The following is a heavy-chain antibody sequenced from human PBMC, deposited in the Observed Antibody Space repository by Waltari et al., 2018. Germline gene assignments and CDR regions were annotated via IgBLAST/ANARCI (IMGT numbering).Heavy chain of an antibody. J-gene: IGHJ4*02. D-gene: IGHD2-2*01. CDR1: GYTFTNYG. CDR3: ARSQGDAGTIYFDY. V-gene: IGHV1-3*01. Sequence: QVQLVQSGAEIKKPGASVKVSCKASGYTFTNYGIHWVRQAPGQWLEWMGWINAGTGNAKYSQNFQGRVTITRDTSANTAYMELSSLRSEDTAVYYCARSQGDAGTIYFDYWGQGTPVTVSS. CDR2: INAGTGNA.